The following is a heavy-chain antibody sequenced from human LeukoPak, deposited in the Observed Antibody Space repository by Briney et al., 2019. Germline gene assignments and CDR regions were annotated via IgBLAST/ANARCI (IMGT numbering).Heavy chain of an antibody. CDR3: ARRAGAYSHPYDY. D-gene: IGHD4/OR15-4a*01. CDR2: ISYDGPKK. V-gene: IGHV3-33*05. J-gene: IGHJ4*02. CDR1: GFTFSSYG. Sequence: GGSLRLSCTSSGFTFSSYGMHWVRQAPGKGLEWVAVISYDGPKKYYADSVKGRFTISRDNSKNTLYLQMNSLRAEDTAVYYCARRAGAYSHPYDYWGQGTLVTVSS.